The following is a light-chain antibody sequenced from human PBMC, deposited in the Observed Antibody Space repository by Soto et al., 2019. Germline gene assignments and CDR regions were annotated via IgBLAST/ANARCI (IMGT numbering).Light chain of an antibody. V-gene: IGLV2-14*01. CDR1: SGDIGSYNR. Sequence: QSALTQPASVSGSPGQSITISCTGTSGDIGSYNRVSWYQQHPGKAPKLIIYEVTNRPSGVPNRFSGSKSGNTASLTISGLQAEDEAESYCSSYTNINTRACVFGTGTKVTVL. J-gene: IGLJ1*01. CDR3: SSYTNINTRACV. CDR2: EVT.